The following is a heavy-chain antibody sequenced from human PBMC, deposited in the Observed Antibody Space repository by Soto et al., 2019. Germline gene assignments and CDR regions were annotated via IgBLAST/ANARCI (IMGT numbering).Heavy chain of an antibody. V-gene: IGHV1-46*01. D-gene: IGHD3-3*01. CDR2: INPNGGST. Sequence: GASVKVSCKAPGDTFTSYYMHWVRQAPGHGLEWMGVINPNGGSTRFAQKFQGRVTMTRDTSTSTVYMELRGLTSEDTAVYYCARRNRITIFGVVTNENWFDPWGQGTLVTVSS. CDR1: GDTFTSYY. CDR3: ARRNRITIFGVVTNENWFDP. J-gene: IGHJ5*02.